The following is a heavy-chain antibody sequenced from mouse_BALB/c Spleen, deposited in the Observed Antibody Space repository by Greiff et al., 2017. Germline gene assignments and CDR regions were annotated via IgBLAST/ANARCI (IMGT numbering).Heavy chain of an antibody. CDR2: IDPSDSYT. V-gene: IGHV1-69*02. CDR1: GYTFTSYW. CDR3: ARDVYDGVFDF. Sequence: QVQLQQPGAELVKPGASVKLSCKASGYTFTSYWMHWVKQRPGQGLEWIGEIDPSDSYTNYNQKFKGKATLTVDKSSSTAYMQLSSLTSEDSAVYYCARDVYDGVFDFWGRGTTLTVSS. J-gene: IGHJ2*01. D-gene: IGHD2-2*01.